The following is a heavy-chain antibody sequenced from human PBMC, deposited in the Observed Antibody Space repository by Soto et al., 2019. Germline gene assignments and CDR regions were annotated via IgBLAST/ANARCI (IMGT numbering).Heavy chain of an antibody. D-gene: IGHD7-27*01. Sequence: QVHLVQSGAEVRKPGASVKVSCKASGYTFSSYAMHWVRQAPGQRLEWMGWINAGYGNTKSSQKFQDRVTISRDTPASTAYMELTSLRSEDTAVYYCARDTGDGTLDFWGQGTLATVSS. CDR1: GYTFSSYA. CDR3: ARDTGDGTLDF. J-gene: IGHJ4*02. CDR2: INAGYGNT. V-gene: IGHV1-3*01.